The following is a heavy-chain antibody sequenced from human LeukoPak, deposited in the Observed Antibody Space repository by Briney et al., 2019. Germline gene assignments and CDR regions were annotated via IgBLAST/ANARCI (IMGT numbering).Heavy chain of an antibody. CDR3: ASLRDDFWSGYYSY. CDR2: ISSASNYI. D-gene: IGHD3-3*01. Sequence: SISSASNYIYYADSVKGRFTISRDNAKNSLYLQMNSLRAEDTAVYYCASLRDDFWSGYYSYWGQGTLVTVSS. V-gene: IGHV3-21*01. J-gene: IGHJ4*02.